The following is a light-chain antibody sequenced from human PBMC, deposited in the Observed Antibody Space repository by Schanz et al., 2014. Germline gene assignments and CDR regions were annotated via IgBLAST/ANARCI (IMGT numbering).Light chain of an antibody. Sequence: EVVLTQSPGTLSLSPGEGVTLSCRASEGVASNYVAWYQQKPGQAPRLLIDGASTRVTGIPDRFRGRGSLTDFTLTISSLEPEDSAVYYCQQRSNWPPTFGQGTRLEIK. CDR3: QQRSNWPPT. CDR1: EGVASNY. V-gene: IGKV3D-20*02. CDR2: GAS. J-gene: IGKJ5*01.